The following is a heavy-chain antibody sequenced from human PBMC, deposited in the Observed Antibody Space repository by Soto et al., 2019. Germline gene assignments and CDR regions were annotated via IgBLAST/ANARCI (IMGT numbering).Heavy chain of an antibody. CDR3: ARRGDYFDY. D-gene: IGHD3-10*01. CDR2: IDPSDSYT. Sequence: GESLQISCKGSGYSFTNYLISWVRQMHVKGLEWMGRIDPSDSYTNYSPSFQGHVTISADKSISTAYLQWSSLKASDTAMYYCARRGDYFDYWGQRTLVAVCS. V-gene: IGHV5-10-1*01. J-gene: IGHJ4*02. CDR1: GYSFTNYL.